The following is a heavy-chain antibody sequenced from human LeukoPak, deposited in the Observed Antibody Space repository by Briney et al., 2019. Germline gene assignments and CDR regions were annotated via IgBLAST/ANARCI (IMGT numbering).Heavy chain of an antibody. Sequence: TSQTQSLTCAVSGDSISSGVYWWSWIRQHPGEGPEWIGYISYGGNTYYNPSLKSRVAISADTPKNQFSLKLSSTTAADTAVYYCARAPVATPSEFDHWGQGTLVTVSS. D-gene: IGHD5-12*01. CDR3: ARAPVATPSEFDH. J-gene: IGHJ4*02. V-gene: IGHV4-31*11. CDR1: GDSISSGVYW. CDR2: ISYGGNT.